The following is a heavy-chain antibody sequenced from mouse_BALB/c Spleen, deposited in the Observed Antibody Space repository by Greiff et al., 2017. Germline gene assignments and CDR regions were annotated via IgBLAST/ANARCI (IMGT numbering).Heavy chain of an antibody. J-gene: IGHJ3*01. D-gene: IGHD2-10*02. CDR3: ARDKGYGNSFAY. CDR2: ISYDGSN. CDR1: GYSITSGYY. Sequence: EVQLQQSGPGLVKPSQSLSLTCSVTGYSITSGYYWNWIRQFPGNKLEWMGYISYDGSNNYNPSLKNRISITRDTSKNQFFLKLNSVTTEDTATYYCARDKGYGNSFAYWGQGTLVTVSA. V-gene: IGHV3-6*02.